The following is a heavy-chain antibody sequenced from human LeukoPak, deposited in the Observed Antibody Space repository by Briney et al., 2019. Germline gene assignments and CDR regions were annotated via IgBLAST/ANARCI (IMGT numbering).Heavy chain of an antibody. J-gene: IGHJ3*02. D-gene: IGHD5-24*01. Sequence: SETLSLTCTVSGGSISSYSWSWIRQPPGKGLEWIGYVYYSGSTNYSPSLKSRVTISADTSKNQFSLKVRSVTAADTAVYYCAREGSVEMGFDIWGQGTMVTVSS. CDR2: VYYSGST. V-gene: IGHV4-59*01. CDR3: AREGSVEMGFDI. CDR1: GGSISSYS.